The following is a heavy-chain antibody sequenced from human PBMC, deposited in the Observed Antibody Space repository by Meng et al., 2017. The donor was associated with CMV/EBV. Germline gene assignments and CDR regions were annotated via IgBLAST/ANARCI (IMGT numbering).Heavy chain of an antibody. D-gene: IGHD1-26*01. J-gene: IGHJ4*02. CDR1: FTFSSYW. V-gene: IGHV3-7*01. Sequence: FTFSSYWMSWVRQAPGKGLEWVANVKQDGSEKYYVDSVKGRFTISRDNAKNSLYLQMNSLRAEDTAVYYCARDGWELLGRWWGKGDYWGQGTLVTVSS. CDR3: ARDGWELLGRWWGKGDY. CDR2: VKQDGSEK.